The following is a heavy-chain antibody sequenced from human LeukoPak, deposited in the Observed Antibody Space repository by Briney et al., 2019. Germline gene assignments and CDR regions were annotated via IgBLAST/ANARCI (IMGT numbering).Heavy chain of an antibody. J-gene: IGHJ4*02. CDR3: AASVVAAKEFDY. V-gene: IGHV3-23*01. CDR2: ISGSGGST. CDR1: GFTFSSYA. Sequence: PEGSLRLSCAASGFTFSSYAMSWVRQAPGKGLEWVSAISGSGGSTYYADSVKGRFTISRDNSKNTLYLQTNSLRAEDTAVYYCAASVVAAKEFDYWGQGTLVTVSS. D-gene: IGHD2-15*01.